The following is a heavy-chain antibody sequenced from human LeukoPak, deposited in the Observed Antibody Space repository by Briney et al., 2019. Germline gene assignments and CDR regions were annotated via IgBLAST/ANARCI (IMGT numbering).Heavy chain of an antibody. CDR1: GYSINSGYY. J-gene: IGHJ6*03. Sequence: SETLSLTCTVSGYSINSGYYWGWIRQPPGKGLEWIGSIYHSGDTYYNPSLNSRVTISVDTSKNQFSLRLSSVTAADTAVYYCARGNTMVRGVRSYYYYMDVWGKGTTVTISS. V-gene: IGHV4-38-2*02. CDR2: IYHSGDT. D-gene: IGHD3-10*01. CDR3: ARGNTMVRGVRSYYYYMDV.